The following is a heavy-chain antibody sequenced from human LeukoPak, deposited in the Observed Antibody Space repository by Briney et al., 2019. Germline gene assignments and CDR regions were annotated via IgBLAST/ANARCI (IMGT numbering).Heavy chain of an antibody. CDR1: GFTFSDYF. D-gene: IGHD3-22*01. CDR2: IGPSSDNI. Sequence: PGGSLRLSRAASGFTFSDYFMSWVRQAPEKGLEWVSYIGPSSDNINYADSVKGRFTVSRDNAKNSLYLQMNSLRAEDTAVYYCARVNPTNSGFYTYWGQGTLVTVSS. CDR3: ARVNPTNSGFYTY. V-gene: IGHV3-11*06. J-gene: IGHJ1*01.